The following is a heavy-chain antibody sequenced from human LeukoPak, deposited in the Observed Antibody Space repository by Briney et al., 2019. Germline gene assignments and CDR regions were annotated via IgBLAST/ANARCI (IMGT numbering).Heavy chain of an antibody. CDR2: IIPILGIA. V-gene: IGHV1-69*04. D-gene: IGHD6-13*01. Sequence: GASVKVSCKASGGTFSSYAISWVRQAPGQGLEWMGRIIPILGIANYAQKFQGRVTITADKSTSTAYMELSSLRSEDTAVYYCARVIIAAAGNWFDPWGQGTLVTVSS. J-gene: IGHJ5*02. CDR3: ARVIIAAAGNWFDP. CDR1: GGTFSSYA.